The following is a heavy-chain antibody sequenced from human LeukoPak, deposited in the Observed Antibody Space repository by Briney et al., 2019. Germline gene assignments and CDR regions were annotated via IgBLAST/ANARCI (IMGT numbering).Heavy chain of an antibody. CDR1: GFTFSSYS. CDR3: AREGGGTTVSPWYYYYYMDV. D-gene: IGHD4-17*01. V-gene: IGHV3-21*01. J-gene: IGHJ6*03. CDR2: ISSSSSYI. Sequence: PGGSLRLSCAASGFTFSSYSMNCVLQAPGKGLEWISSISSSSSYIYYADSVKGRFTISRDNAKNSLYLQMNSLRAEDTTVYYCAREGGGTTVSPWYYYYYMDVWGKGTTVTVSS.